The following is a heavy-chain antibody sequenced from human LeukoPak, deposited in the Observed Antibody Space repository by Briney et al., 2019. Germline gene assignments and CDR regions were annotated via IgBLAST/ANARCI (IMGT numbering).Heavy chain of an antibody. CDR2: ISYDGSNK. Sequence: PGGSLRLSCAASGFTFSSYGIHWVRQAPGKGLEWVAVISYDGSNKYYADSVKGRFTISRDNSKNTLYLQMNSLRAEDTAVYYCAKGISGYAHDAFDIWGQGTIVTVSS. J-gene: IGHJ3*02. D-gene: IGHD5-12*01. V-gene: IGHV3-30*18. CDR3: AKGISGYAHDAFDI. CDR1: GFTFSSYG.